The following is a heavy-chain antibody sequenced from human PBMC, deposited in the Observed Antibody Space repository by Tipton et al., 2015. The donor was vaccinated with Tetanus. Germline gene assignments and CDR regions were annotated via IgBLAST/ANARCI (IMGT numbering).Heavy chain of an antibody. V-gene: IGHV3-7*01. Sequence: SLRLSCVASGFTFRNYCMTWVRQAPGKGLEGVANIKQDGSALYYVDSVKGRFNFSRDNAENSLYLQVNSLRVEDTAVYYCARAISSGWGKHDAFDIWGQGTTVAVSS. CDR2: IKQDGSAL. CDR1: GFTFRNYC. D-gene: IGHD3-16*01. CDR3: ARAISSGWGKHDAFDI. J-gene: IGHJ3*02.